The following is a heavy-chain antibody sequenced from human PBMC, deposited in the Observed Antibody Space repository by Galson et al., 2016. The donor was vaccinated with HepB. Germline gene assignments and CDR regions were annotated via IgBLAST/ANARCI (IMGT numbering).Heavy chain of an antibody. CDR2: INSGGGDT. CDR3: ARGAATDISYDY. D-gene: IGHD5-18*01. J-gene: IGHJ4*01. Sequence: SVTVSCKASGNTFTTYYMHWVRQAPGQGLERMGIINSGGGDTTHAEKFQGRVTMTRDTSTDTVYMELSSLRSEDTAVYYCARGAATDISYDYWGQGTLVTVSS. V-gene: IGHV1-46*01. CDR1: GNTFTTYY.